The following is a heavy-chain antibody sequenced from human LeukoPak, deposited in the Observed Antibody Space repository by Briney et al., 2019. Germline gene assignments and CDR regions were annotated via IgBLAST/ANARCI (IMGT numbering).Heavy chain of an antibody. V-gene: IGHV4-59*01. CDR3: ARYGRPVYAFDI. D-gene: IGHD1-1*01. CDR1: GGSISSYY. J-gene: IGHJ3*02. CDR2: IYYSGST. Sequence: SETLSLTCTVSGGSISSYYWSWIRQPPGKGLEWIGYIYYSGSTNYNPSLKSRVTISVDTSKNQFSLKLSSVTAADTAVYYCARYGRPVYAFDIWGQGTMVTVSS.